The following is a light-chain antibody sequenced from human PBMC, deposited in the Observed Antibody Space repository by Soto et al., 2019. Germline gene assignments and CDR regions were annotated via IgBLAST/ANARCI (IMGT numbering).Light chain of an antibody. Sequence: EVVLTQSPGTLALSPGERATVSCRASQSVSSNSLSWYQQTPGQAPSLLIHGASSRAAGIADRFSGSGSGTDFPLTISILEPEDCAMYYCLQYGRLPWTFGQGTKVEIK. J-gene: IGKJ1*01. CDR3: LQYGRLPWT. V-gene: IGKV3-20*01. CDR1: QSVSSNS. CDR2: GAS.